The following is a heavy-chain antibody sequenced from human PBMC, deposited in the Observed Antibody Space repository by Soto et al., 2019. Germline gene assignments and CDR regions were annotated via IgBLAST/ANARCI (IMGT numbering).Heavy chain of an antibody. D-gene: IGHD3-10*01. Sequence: GGSLRLSCAASGFTFSSSVMHWVRQAPGKGLEWVSTITNSGRSTYYADSVKGRFTISRDNSKNTLYLQMNSLRAEDTAVYFCAKRRPSLICFDYWGQGALVTVSS. J-gene: IGHJ4*02. CDR3: AKRRPSLICFDY. CDR2: ITNSGRST. V-gene: IGHV3-23*01. CDR1: GFTFSSSV.